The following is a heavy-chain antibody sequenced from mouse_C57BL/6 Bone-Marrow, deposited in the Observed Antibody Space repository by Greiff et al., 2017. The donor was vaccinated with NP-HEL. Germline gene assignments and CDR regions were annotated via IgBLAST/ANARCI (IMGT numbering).Heavy chain of an antibody. D-gene: IGHD1-1*01. J-gene: IGHJ3*01. V-gene: IGHV1-64*01. CDR1: SYTFTSYW. Sequence: QVQLQQPGAELVKPGASVKLSCKASSYTFTSYWMHWVKQRPGQGLEWIGMIHPNSGSTNYNEKFKSKATLTVDKSSSTAYMQLSSLTSEDSAVYYCARQYYYGSSSGFAYWGQGTLVTVSA. CDR3: ARQYYYGSSSGFAY. CDR2: IHPNSGST.